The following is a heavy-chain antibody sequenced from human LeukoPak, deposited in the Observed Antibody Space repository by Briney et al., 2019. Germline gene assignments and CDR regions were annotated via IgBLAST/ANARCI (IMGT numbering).Heavy chain of an antibody. CDR2: ISYDGSNK. Sequence: GGSQRLSCAASGFTFSSYAMHWVRQAPGKGLEWVAVISYDGSNKYYADSVKGRFTISRDNSKNTLYLQMNSLRAEDTAVYYCARDIDYGDCLLYEYGMDVWGQGTTVTVSS. V-gene: IGHV3-30-3*01. J-gene: IGHJ6*02. D-gene: IGHD4-17*01. CDR3: ARDIDYGDCLLYEYGMDV. CDR1: GFTFSSYA.